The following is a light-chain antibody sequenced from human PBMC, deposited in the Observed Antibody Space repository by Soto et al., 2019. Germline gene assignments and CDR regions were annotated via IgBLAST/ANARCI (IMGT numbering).Light chain of an antibody. CDR3: QQYENYWT. CDR2: DAS. CDR1: QSICSC. V-gene: IGKV1-5*01. J-gene: IGKJ1*01. Sequence: DIQLTQSPATLSSSVGDRVTLTCRASQSICSCFAWYQQKPGKAPKLLLYDASNLDSGVPSRLSGSGSGTEFSLTISNLQPDDSATYYCQQYENYWTFGQGTKVDIK.